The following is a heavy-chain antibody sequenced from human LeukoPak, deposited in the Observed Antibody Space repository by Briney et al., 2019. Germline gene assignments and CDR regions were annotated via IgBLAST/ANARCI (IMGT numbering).Heavy chain of an antibody. V-gene: IGHV3-21*01. CDR3: ARGIAAAGSLDY. D-gene: IGHD6-13*01. CDR1: GFTFSSYS. CDR2: ISSSSSYI. J-gene: IGHJ4*02. Sequence: TGGSLRLSCAASGFTFSSYSMNWVRQAPGKGLEWVSSISSSSSYIYYADSVKGRFTISRDNAKNSLYLQMNSLRAEDTAVYYCARGIAAAGSLDYWGQGTLVTVSS.